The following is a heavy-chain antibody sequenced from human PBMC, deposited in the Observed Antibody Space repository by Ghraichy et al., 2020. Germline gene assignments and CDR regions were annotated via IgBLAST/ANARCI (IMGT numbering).Heavy chain of an antibody. CDR1: GFTFGDYA. Sequence: GGSLRLSCTASGFTFGDYAMSWFRQAPGKGLEWVGFIRSKAYGGTTEDAASVKGRFTISRDDSKSIAYLQMNSLKTEETAVYYCTRAVAVAGGSGIRWFDPWGQGTLVTVSS. V-gene: IGHV3-49*03. D-gene: IGHD6-19*01. CDR3: TRAVAVAGGSGIRWFDP. CDR2: IRSKAYGGTT. J-gene: IGHJ5*02.